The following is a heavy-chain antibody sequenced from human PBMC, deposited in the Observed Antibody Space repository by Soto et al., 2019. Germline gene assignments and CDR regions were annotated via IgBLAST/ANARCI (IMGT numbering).Heavy chain of an antibody. V-gene: IGHV3-7*03. J-gene: IGHJ4*02. Sequence: PVGSLRLSCAASGFTFGNYWMTWVRQAPEKGLEWVANIKPDGSETYYVDSVKGRFTISRDNVRDSLYLQMNSLKTEDTALYYCTTHSRDSSGYRKNDYWGQGTLVPVSS. D-gene: IGHD3-22*01. CDR3: TTHSRDSSGYRKNDY. CDR2: IKPDGSET. CDR1: GFTFGNYW.